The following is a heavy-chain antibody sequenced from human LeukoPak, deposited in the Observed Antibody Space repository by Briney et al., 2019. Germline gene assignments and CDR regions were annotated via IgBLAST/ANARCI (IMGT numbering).Heavy chain of an antibody. Sequence: SETLSLTCTVSGGSISSYYWSWIRQPAGKGLEWIGRIYTSGSTNYNPSLKSRVTMSADTSKNQCSLKLSSVTAADTAGYYCARRGRYGDYFDYWGQGTLVTVSS. CDR1: GGSISSYY. J-gene: IGHJ4*02. V-gene: IGHV4-4*07. D-gene: IGHD4/OR15-4a*01. CDR2: IYTSGST. CDR3: ARRGRYGDYFDY.